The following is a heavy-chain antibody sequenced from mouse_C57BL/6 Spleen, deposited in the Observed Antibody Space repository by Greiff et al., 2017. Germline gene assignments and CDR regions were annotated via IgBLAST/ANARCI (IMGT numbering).Heavy chain of an antibody. CDR3: ARGDDYGYFDY. V-gene: IGHV1-53*01. CDR1: GYTFTSYW. CDR2: INPSNGGT. Sequence: QVQLKESGTELVKPGASVKLSCKASGYTFTSYWMHWVKQRPGQGLEWIGNINPSNGGTNYNEKFKSKATLTVDKSSSTAYMQLSSLTSEDSAVYYCARGDDYGYFDYWGQGTTLTVSS. D-gene: IGHD2-4*01. J-gene: IGHJ2*01.